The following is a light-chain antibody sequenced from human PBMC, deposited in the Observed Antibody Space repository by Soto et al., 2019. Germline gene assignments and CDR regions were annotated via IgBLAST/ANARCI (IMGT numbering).Light chain of an antibody. CDR1: QSVSSN. Sequence: EIVMTQSPATLSASPGERATLSCRASQSVSSNLAWYQQKPGQAPRLLIYGASTRATDIPARFSGSGSGTEFTLTISSLQSEDFAVYYCQQYNNWPHFGGGTKVEIK. V-gene: IGKV3-15*01. J-gene: IGKJ4*01. CDR2: GAS. CDR3: QQYNNWPH.